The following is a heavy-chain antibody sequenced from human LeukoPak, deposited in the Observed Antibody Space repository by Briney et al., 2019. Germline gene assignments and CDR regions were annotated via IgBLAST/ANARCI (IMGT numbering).Heavy chain of an antibody. CDR2: IYPGDSDT. V-gene: IGHV5-51*01. J-gene: IGHJ3*02. D-gene: IGHD3-9*01. CDR3: ARPLLQYFDTHAFDI. CDR1: GDSFTDYC. Sequence: GEALKISCTGSGDSFTDYCIGWVRQLPGKGLEWMGIIYPGDSDTRYSPSFHGQVTMSVDKSINTAYLQWSSLKASDTAVYYCARPLLQYFDTHAFDIWGQGTMVTVSS.